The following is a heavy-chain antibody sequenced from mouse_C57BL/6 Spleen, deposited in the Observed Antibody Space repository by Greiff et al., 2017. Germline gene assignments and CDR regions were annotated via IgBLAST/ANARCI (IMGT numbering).Heavy chain of an antibody. V-gene: IGHV14-4*01. CDR1: GFNIKDDY. CDR3: TTSNYYGSTRRFAY. J-gene: IGHJ3*01. Sequence: VQLQQSGAELVRPGASVKLSCTASGFNIKDDYMHWVKQRPEQGLEWIGWIDPENGDTEYASKFQGKATITADTSSNTAYLQISSLTSEDTAVYYCTTSNYYGSTRRFAYWGQGTLVTVSA. D-gene: IGHD1-1*01. CDR2: IDPENGDT.